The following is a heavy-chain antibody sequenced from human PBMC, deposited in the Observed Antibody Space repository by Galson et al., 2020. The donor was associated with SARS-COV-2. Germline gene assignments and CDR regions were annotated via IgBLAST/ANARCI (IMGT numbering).Heavy chain of an antibody. D-gene: IGHD6-13*01. Sequence: SVTVSCKASGCTFSSYAISWVRQAPGQGLEWMGGIIPIFGTANYAQKFQGRVTITADDSTSTAYMELSSLRSEDTAVYYCARANGRIAAAYYYYYYMDVWGEGTTVTVSS. J-gene: IGHJ6*03. CDR3: ARANGRIAAAYYYYYYMDV. CDR2: IIPIFGTA. CDR1: GCTFSSYA. V-gene: IGHV1-69*13.